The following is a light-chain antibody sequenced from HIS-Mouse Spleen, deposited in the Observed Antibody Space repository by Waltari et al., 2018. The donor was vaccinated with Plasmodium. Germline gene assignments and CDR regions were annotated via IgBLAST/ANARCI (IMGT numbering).Light chain of an antibody. Sequence: EIVMTKSPATLSVSPGERAPLSCRASQSVSSNLAWYQQKHGQAPRLLIYGASTRATGIPARFSGSGSGTEFTLTISSLQSEDFAVYYCQQYNNWSFTFGPGTKVDIK. CDR2: GAS. V-gene: IGKV3-15*01. CDR1: QSVSSN. J-gene: IGKJ3*01. CDR3: QQYNNWSFT.